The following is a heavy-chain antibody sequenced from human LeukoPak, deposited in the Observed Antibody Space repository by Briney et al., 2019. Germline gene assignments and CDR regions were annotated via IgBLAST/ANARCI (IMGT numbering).Heavy chain of an antibody. Sequence: GKSLRLSCAASGFTFSSDGMRWVRQGPGKGLEWVAVIWYDGSNKYYADSVRGRFTISRDISKNTLYLQMNSLRAEDTAVYYCARTNSFDYWGQGTLVTVSS. CDR3: ARTNSFDY. CDR2: IWYDGSNK. CDR1: GFTFSSDG. J-gene: IGHJ4*02. V-gene: IGHV3-33*01.